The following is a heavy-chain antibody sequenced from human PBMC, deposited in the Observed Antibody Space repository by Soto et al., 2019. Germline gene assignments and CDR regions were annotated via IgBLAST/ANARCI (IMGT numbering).Heavy chain of an antibody. J-gene: IGHJ4*02. CDR2: IDSGGGT. V-gene: IGHV3-66*01. CDR3: ATVPPRYFDY. Sequence: GGSLRLSCAASGFTVSSNYMSWVRQAPGKGLERVSLIDSGGGTYYADSVKGRFTISRDNSKNTLYLQMNSLRAEDTAVYYCATVPPRYFDYWGQGTLVTVSS. CDR1: GFTVSSNY.